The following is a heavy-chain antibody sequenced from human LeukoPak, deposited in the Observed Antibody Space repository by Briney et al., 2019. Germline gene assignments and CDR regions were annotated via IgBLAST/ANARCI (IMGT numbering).Heavy chain of an antibody. CDR2: INHSGST. J-gene: IGHJ4*02. Sequence: SETLSLTCAVYGGSFSGYYWSWIRQPPGKGLEWIGEINHSGSTNCNPSLKSRVTISVDTSKNQFSLELSSVTAADTAVYYCAKELPYCSGGRCYFSSWFSLRSYFDYWGQGTLVTVSS. CDR1: GGSFSGYY. D-gene: IGHD2-15*01. V-gene: IGHV4-34*01. CDR3: AKELPYCSGGRCYFSSWFSLRSYFDY.